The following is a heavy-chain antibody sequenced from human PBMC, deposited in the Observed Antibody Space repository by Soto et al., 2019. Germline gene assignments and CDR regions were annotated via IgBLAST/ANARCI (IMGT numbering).Heavy chain of an antibody. CDR3: ARALTPTDY. V-gene: IGHV1-18*01. D-gene: IGHD3-9*01. CDR1: GYTFTSYG. J-gene: IGHJ4*02. CDR2: ISAYNGNT. Sequence: QVQLVQSGAEVKKPGASVKVSCKASGYTFTSYGICWVRQAPGQGLEWMGWISAYNGNTNYAQKLQXXXTXXTDTATRTAYMELRSLRSADTAVYYCARALTPTDYWGQGTLVTVSS.